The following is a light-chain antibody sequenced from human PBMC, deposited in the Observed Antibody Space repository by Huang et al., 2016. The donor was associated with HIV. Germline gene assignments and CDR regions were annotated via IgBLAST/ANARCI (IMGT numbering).Light chain of an antibody. V-gene: IGKV1-NL1*01. CDR3: QQYYTSPT. J-gene: IGKJ1*01. CDR1: QGISNS. Sequence: DIQMTQSPSSLSAFVGDTVTITCRASQGISNSVAWYQQKPGKAPKLLLYSTSRLESGVPSRFRGGGSGTDYTLTINSLQPDDFATHYCQQYYTSPTFGQGSKVEIK. CDR2: STS.